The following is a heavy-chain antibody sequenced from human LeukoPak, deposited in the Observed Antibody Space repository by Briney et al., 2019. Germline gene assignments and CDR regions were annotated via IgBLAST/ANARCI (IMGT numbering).Heavy chain of an antibody. J-gene: IGHJ5*02. CDR3: ARDSASMVRGVLNWFDP. CDR1: GFTFSDYY. Sequence: GGSLRLSCAASGFTFSDYYMSWIRQAPGKGLEWVSYISSSGSTIYYADSVKGRFTISRDNAKNSLYLQMNSLRAEDTAVYYCARDSASMVRGVLNWFDPWGQGTLVTVSS. D-gene: IGHD3-10*01. V-gene: IGHV3-11*04. CDR2: ISSSGSTI.